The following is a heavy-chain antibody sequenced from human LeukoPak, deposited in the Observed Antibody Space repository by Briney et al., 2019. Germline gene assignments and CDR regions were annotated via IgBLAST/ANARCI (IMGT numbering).Heavy chain of an antibody. Sequence: GGSLRLSCAASGFTFSSYSMNWVRQAPGKGLEWVSSISSSSSYIYYADSVKGRFTISRDNAKNSLYLQMNSLRAEDTAVYYCARDSFYLPLSPPYYDILTGYPPAGTYYYYYYGMDVWGQGTTVTVSS. J-gene: IGHJ6*02. CDR2: ISSSSSYI. CDR3: ARDSFYLPLSPPYYDILTGYPPAGTYYYYYYGMDV. V-gene: IGHV3-21*01. CDR1: GFTFSSYS. D-gene: IGHD3-9*01.